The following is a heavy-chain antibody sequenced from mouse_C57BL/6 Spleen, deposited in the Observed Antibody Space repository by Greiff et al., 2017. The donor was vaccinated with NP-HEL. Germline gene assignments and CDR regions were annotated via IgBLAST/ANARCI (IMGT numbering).Heavy chain of an antibody. CDR3: ARSGYYYGSSDDVDY. CDR1: GYTFTSYW. CDR2: IYPSDGGT. J-gene: IGHJ2*01. D-gene: IGHD1-1*01. Sequence: QVQLQQPGAELVKPGASVKLSCKASGYTFTSYWMHWVKQRPGQGLEWIGDIYPSDGGTNYNEKFKSKATLTVDKSSSTAYMQLSSLTSEDSAVDDCARSGYYYGSSDDVDYWGKGTTLTVSS. V-gene: IGHV1-69*02.